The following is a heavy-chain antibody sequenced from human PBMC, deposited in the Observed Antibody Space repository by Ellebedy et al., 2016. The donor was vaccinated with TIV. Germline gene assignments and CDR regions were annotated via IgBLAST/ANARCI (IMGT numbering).Heavy chain of an antibody. CDR1: GGSISSSSYY. V-gene: IGHV4-39*01. CDR2: IYYSGST. Sequence: MPSETLSLTCTVSGGSISSSSYYWGWIRQPPGKGLEWIGSIYYSGSTYYNPSLKSRVTISVDTSKNQFSLKLSSVTAADTAVYYCARQGIPVGANDYWGQGTLVTVSS. CDR3: ARQGIPVGANDY. J-gene: IGHJ4*02. D-gene: IGHD1-26*01.